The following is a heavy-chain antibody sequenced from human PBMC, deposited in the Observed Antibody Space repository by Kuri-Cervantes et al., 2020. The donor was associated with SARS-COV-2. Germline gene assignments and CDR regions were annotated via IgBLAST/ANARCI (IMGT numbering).Heavy chain of an antibody. CDR2: ITSSSTTI. J-gene: IGHJ4*02. V-gene: IGHV3-48*01. CDR3: ARDIYGSGRGLGPNFDY. CDR1: GFTFSNYN. Sequence: GGSLRLSCAASGFTFSNYNMNWVRQAPGKGLEWISSITSSSTTIHYADSVKGRFTISRDNAKNSLYLQMNSLRAEDTAVYYCARDIYGSGRGLGPNFDYCGQGILV. D-gene: IGHD3-10*01.